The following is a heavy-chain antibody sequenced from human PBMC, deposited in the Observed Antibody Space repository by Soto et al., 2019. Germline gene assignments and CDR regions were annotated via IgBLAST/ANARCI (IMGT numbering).Heavy chain of an antibody. Sequence: QLQLQESGSGLVKPSQTLSLTCAVSGGSISSGGYSWSWIRQPPGKGLEWIGYIYHSGSTYYNSSLKGRVTIPEEGPKTQFSLRRTSVPAADTALYSWPRFPPPWGQEPLAPVPS. J-gene: IGHJ5*02. V-gene: IGHV4-30-2*01. CDR2: IYHSGST. CDR1: GGSISSGGYS. CDR3: PRFPPP.